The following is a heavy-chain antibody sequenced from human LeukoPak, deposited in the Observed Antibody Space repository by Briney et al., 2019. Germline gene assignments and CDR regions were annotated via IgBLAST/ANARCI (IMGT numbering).Heavy chain of an antibody. J-gene: IGHJ4*02. V-gene: IGHV3-23*01. D-gene: IGHD3-22*01. CDR3: ANLPRGGYYDSSGRLDYFDY. CDR2: ISGSGGST. CDR1: GFTFSSYA. Sequence: PGGSLGLSCAASGFTFSSYAMSWVRQAPGKGLEWVSAISGSGGSTYYADSVKGRFTISRDNSKNTLYLQMNSLRAEDTAVYYCANLPRGGYYDSSGRLDYFDYWGQGTLVTVSS.